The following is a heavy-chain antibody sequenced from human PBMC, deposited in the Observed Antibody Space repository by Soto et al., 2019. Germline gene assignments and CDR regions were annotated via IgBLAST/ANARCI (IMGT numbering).Heavy chain of an antibody. Sequence: QIQLVQSGPDVKKPGASVKVSCKASGYTFSTYGLSWVRQAPGQGLEGMGWIRGYNGRTNYAQKFRGRVTLTTDTSASTAYMELRSLRPDDTAMYYCARDNRKELWVEGLNAMDVWGQGTTVTVSS. J-gene: IGHJ6*02. CDR3: ARDNRKELWVEGLNAMDV. V-gene: IGHV1-18*01. CDR1: GYTFSTYG. D-gene: IGHD3-10*01. CDR2: IRGYNGRT.